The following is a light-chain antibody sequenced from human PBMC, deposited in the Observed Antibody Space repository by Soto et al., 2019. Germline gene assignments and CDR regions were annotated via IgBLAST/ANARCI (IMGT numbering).Light chain of an antibody. CDR1: NSDVGAYNY. Sequence: QSLLTQPASVSGSPGQSITIPCTGTNSDVGAYNYVSWYQHHPGKAPKLMIYEVFIRPSGVSSRFSGSKSGSTASLTISGLQAEDEADYYCSSYTTTNTLYVFGTGTKVTVL. CDR2: EVF. J-gene: IGLJ1*01. V-gene: IGLV2-14*01. CDR3: SSYTTTNTLYV.